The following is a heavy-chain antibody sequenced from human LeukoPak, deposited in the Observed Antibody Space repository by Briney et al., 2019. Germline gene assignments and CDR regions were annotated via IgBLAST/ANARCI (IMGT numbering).Heavy chain of an antibody. J-gene: IGHJ4*02. CDR2: IIPILGIA. V-gene: IGHV1-69*04. Sequence: SVKVSCKASGGTFSSHAISWVRQAPGQGLEWMGRIIPILGIANYAQKFQGRVTITADKSTSTAYMELSSLRSEDTAVYYCASPSDSRYDSSGYYYFDYWGQGTLVTVSS. CDR1: GGTFSSHA. CDR3: ASPSDSRYDSSGYYYFDY. D-gene: IGHD3-22*01.